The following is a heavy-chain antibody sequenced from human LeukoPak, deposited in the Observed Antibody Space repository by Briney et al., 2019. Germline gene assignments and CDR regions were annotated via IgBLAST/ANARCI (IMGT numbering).Heavy chain of an antibody. CDR1: GGTFTSYY. V-gene: IGHV1-46*01. CDR3: ARVQYYYDSSGYPELGYFDY. Sequence: EASVKVSCTASGGTFTSYYMHWVRQAPGQGLEWMGIINPSGGSTSYAQKFQGRVTMTRDTSTSTVYMELSSLRSEDTAVYYCARVQYYYDSSGYPELGYFDYWGQGTLVTVSS. D-gene: IGHD3-22*01. J-gene: IGHJ4*02. CDR2: INPSGGST.